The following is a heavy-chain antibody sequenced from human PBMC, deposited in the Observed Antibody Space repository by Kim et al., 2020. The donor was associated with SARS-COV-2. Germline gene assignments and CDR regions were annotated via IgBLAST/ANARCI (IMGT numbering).Heavy chain of an antibody. V-gene: IGHV3-53*01. D-gene: IGHD6-19*01. J-gene: IGHJ4*02. Sequence: ADSVKGRFTLSRDNSKNTLYLQMNSLRAEDTAVYYCARDGGYSSGWYDYWGQGTLVTVSS. CDR3: ARDGGYSSGWYDY.